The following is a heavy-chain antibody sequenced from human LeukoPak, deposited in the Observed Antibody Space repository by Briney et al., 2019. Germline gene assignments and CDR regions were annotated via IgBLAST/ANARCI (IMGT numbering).Heavy chain of an antibody. CDR1: GGSITNDNYY. CDR3: AKNRIAVAAYFDY. J-gene: IGHJ4*02. V-gene: IGHV4-39*01. D-gene: IGHD6-19*01. CDR2: IYYSGTT. Sequence: SETLSLTCTVSGGSITNDNYYWAWIRQPPGKGLEWIGSIYYSGTTYDNPTLKSRVTISVDTSKNQFSLKLSSVTAADTAVYYCAKNRIAVAAYFDYWGQGTLVTVSS.